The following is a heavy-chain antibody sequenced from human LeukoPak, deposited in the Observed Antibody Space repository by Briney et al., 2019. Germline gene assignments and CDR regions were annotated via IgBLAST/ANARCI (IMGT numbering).Heavy chain of an antibody. J-gene: IGHJ3*02. D-gene: IGHD3-9*01. V-gene: IGHV3-66*01. CDR1: LFALSRIY. CDR3: ASASRKQLAGYLPDGFDI. CDR2: MYSGGRR. Sequence: GSPRPSPALSLFALSRIYMGWVRQASGKGLDWVAVMYSGGRRYHADSVNGRFTISRENCKNTLYLLMNSLRADDAAVYYCASASRKQLAGYLPDGFDIWGQGTMVTVSS.